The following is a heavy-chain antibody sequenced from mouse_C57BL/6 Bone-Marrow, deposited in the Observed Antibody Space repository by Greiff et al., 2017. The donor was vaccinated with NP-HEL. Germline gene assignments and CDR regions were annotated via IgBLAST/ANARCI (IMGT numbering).Heavy chain of an antibody. CDR3: ARHEGESSEKDYFDY. CDR2: FYPGSGSI. Sequence: QGQMQQSGAELVKPGASVKLSCKASGYTFTEYTIHWVKQRSGQGLEWIGWFYPGSGSIKYNEKFKDKATLTADKSSSTVYMELSRLTSEDSAVYFCARHEGESSEKDYFDYWGQGTTLTVSS. D-gene: IGHD6-2*01. J-gene: IGHJ2*01. V-gene: IGHV1-62-2*01. CDR1: GYTFTEYT.